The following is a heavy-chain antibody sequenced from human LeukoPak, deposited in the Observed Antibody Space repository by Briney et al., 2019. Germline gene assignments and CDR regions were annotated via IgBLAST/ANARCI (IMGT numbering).Heavy chain of an antibody. V-gene: IGHV3-30*18. CDR2: ISYDGSNK. CDR1: GFTFSSYG. J-gene: IGHJ4*02. D-gene: IGHD6-13*01. Sequence: GGSLRLSCAASGFTFSSYGMHWVRQAPGKGLEWVAVISYDGSNKYYADSVKGRFTISRDNSKNTPYLQMNSLRAEDTAVYYCAKDSWYADYWGQGTLVTVSS. CDR3: AKDSWYADY.